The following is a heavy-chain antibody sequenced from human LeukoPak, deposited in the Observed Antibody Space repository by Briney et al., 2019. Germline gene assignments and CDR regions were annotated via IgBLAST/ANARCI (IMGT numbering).Heavy chain of an antibody. V-gene: IGHV3-21*01. J-gene: IGHJ5*02. CDR3: ARQSPLPTPPTFDP. CDR1: GFTFSSYS. CDR2: ISSSSSYI. Sequence: GGSLRLSCAASGFTFSSYSMNWVRQAPGKGLEWVSSISSSSSYIYYADSVKGRFTISRDNAKNSLYLQMNSLRAEDTAVYYCARQSPLPTPPTFDPWGQGTLVTVSS.